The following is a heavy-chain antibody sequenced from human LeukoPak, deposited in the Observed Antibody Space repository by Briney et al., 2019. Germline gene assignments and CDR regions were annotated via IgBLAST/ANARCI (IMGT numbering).Heavy chain of an antibody. V-gene: IGHV4-34*01. J-gene: IGHJ4*02. D-gene: IGHD3-10*01. CDR2: INHSGST. Sequence: SETLSLTCTVSGGSISGYYWSWIRQPPGKGLEWIGEINHSGSTNYNPSLKSRVTISVDTSKNQFSLKLSSVTAADTAVYYCARGRGGSGSYPSIDYWGQGTLVTVSS. CDR3: ARGRGGSGSYPSIDY. CDR1: GGSISGYY.